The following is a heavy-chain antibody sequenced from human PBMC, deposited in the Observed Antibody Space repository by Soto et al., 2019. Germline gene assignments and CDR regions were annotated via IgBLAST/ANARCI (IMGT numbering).Heavy chain of an antibody. CDR3: ARDYCPGGVCYTSFDY. CDR2: ISGNGGST. D-gene: IGHD2-8*02. CDR1: GFTFSTYP. J-gene: IGHJ4*02. Sequence: EVQLVESGGNLAQPGGSLRLSCAASGFTFSTYPMHWVRQGLGTGLEYVAGISGNGGSTHYANSVKGRFTISRDNSKSTLYLQRGSLRAEDMAVYYCARDYCPGGVCYTSFDYWGQGTLVTVSS. V-gene: IGHV3-64*01.